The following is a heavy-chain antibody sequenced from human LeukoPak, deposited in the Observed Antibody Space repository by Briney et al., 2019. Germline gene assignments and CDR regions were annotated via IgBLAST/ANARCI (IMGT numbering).Heavy chain of an antibody. CDR2: IIPIFGTA. V-gene: IGHV1-69*01. CDR3: AREGSTMVRGIITHPDF. J-gene: IGHJ4*02. CDR1: GGTFSSYA. D-gene: IGHD3-10*01. Sequence: SVKVSCKASGGTFSSYAISWVRQAPGQGLEWMGGIIPIFGTANYAQKFQGRVTITADESTSTAYMELSSLRSEDTAVYYCAREGSTMVRGIITHPDFWGQGTLVNVSS.